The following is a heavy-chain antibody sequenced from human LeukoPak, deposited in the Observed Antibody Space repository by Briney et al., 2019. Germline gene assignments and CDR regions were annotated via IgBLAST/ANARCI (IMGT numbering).Heavy chain of an antibody. CDR3: ARAYDY. J-gene: IGHJ4*02. CDR1: GYTFTSCG. Sequence: ASVKVSCKASGYTFTSCGISWVRQAPGQGLEWMGWINPNSGGTNYAQNFQGRVTMTRDTSISTAYMELSRLRSDDTAVYYCARAYDYWGQGTLVTVSS. CDR2: INPNSGGT. V-gene: IGHV1-2*02.